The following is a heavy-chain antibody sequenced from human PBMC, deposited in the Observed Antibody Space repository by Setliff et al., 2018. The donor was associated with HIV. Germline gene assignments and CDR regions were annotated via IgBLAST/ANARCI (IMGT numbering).Heavy chain of an antibody. CDR1: GGSFSGYS. CDR2: INHSGSA. Sequence: ETLSLTCAVYGGSFSGYSWIWIRQPPGKGLEWIGEINHSGSANYNPSLKSRVTISEDTSRNQFPLRLSSVTAADTAVYYCAGLRRSSGWSFDYWAQGTLVTVSS. J-gene: IGHJ4*02. V-gene: IGHV4-34*01. CDR3: AGLRRSSGWSFDY. D-gene: IGHD6-19*01.